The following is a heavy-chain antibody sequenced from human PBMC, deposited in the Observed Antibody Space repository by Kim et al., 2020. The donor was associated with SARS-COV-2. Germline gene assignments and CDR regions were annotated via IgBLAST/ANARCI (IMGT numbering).Heavy chain of an antibody. Sequence: LSLTCAASGFTFSSYGMHWVRQAPGKGLEWVAVISYDGSNKYYADSVKGRFTISRDNSKNTLYLQMNSLRAEDTAVYYCAKDLFFFGGSTRSAFDIWGQGTMVTVSS. CDR2: ISYDGSNK. CDR1: GFTFSSYG. V-gene: IGHV3-30*18. J-gene: IGHJ3*02. CDR3: AKDLFFFGGSTRSAFDI. D-gene: IGHD3-3*01.